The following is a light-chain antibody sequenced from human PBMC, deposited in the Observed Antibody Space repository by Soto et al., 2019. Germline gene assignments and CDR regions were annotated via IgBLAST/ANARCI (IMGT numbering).Light chain of an antibody. J-gene: IGKJ1*01. Sequence: AIQMTQSPSSLSASVGDRVTITCRASQGIRDDLGWYQQKPGKAPKLLIYAASSLHSGVPSRFSGSGSGTDFTLTISSLQPEDFATYYCPQDYNYPWTFGQGTKVEIK. CDR3: PQDYNYPWT. CDR1: QGIRDD. V-gene: IGKV1-6*01. CDR2: AAS.